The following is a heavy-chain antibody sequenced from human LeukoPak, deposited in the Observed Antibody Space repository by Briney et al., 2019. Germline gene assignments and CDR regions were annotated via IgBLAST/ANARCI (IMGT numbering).Heavy chain of an antibody. V-gene: IGHV1-46*01. CDR3: ARDSRTISNWFDT. D-gene: IGHD1-1*01. Sequence: ASVKVSCKASGYTFTSYYMHWVRQAPGQGLEWMGIINPSGGSTSYAQKFQGRVTMTRDTSASTAYMELSSLTSEDTAVYYCARDSRTISNWFDTWGQGTPVTVSS. CDR2: INPSGGST. J-gene: IGHJ5*02. CDR1: GYTFTSYY.